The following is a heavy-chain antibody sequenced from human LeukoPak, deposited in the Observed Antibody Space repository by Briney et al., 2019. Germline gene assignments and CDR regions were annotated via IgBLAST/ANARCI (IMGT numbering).Heavy chain of an antibody. Sequence: GGSLKLSCAAPGFTFKSYAMSWVRQAPGKGLEWVSGISGSGDSTYYADSVKGRFTISRDNSKNTLYLQMNRLRAEDTALYYRAKGHLAVASWGQGSLVTVSS. V-gene: IGHV3-23*01. CDR1: GFTFKSYA. J-gene: IGHJ5*02. CDR3: AKGHLAVAS. D-gene: IGHD6-19*01. CDR2: ISGSGDST.